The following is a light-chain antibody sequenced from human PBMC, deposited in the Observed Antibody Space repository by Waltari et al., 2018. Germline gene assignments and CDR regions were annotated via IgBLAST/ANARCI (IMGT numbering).Light chain of an antibody. J-gene: IGLJ2*01. V-gene: IGLV3-19*01. Sequence: SSELTQDPAVSVALGQTVRITCQGASLRSYYASWYQQKPGQAPVLVLYGKNNRPSVIPDRFSGSSSGNTASLTITGAQAEDEADYYCNSRDSSGNHHVVFGGGTKLTVL. CDR2: GKN. CDR3: NSRDSSGNHHVV. CDR1: SLRSYY.